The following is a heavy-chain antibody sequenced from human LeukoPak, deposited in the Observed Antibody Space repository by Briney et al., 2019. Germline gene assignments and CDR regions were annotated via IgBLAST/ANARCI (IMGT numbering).Heavy chain of an antibody. J-gene: IGHJ4*02. Sequence: GGSLRLSCAASGFTVSTNYMSWVRQAPGKGLEWVSVIYSGDTTFYADSVRGKFTISRDNSKNTLYLQMNSLRAEDTALYYCSKEKFGYGGHYYGAFDYWGQGTLVTVSA. CDR3: SKEKFGYGGHYYGAFDY. CDR1: GFTVSTNY. D-gene: IGHD4-17*01. V-gene: IGHV3-66*01. CDR2: IYSGDTT.